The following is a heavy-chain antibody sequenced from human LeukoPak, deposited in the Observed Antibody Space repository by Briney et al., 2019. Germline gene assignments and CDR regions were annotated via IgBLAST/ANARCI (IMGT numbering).Heavy chain of an antibody. D-gene: IGHD2-15*01. V-gene: IGHV1-46*01. CDR3: AAEKRLYCSGGACYPDAFDI. CDR2: INPSGGST. J-gene: IGHJ3*02. Sequence: ASVKVSCKASGYTFTSYYMHWVRQAPGQGLEWMGIINPSGGSTSYAQKFQGRVTMTRDTSTSTVYMELSSLRSEDTALYYCAAEKRLYCSGGACYPDAFDIWGQGTMVTVSS. CDR1: GYTFTSYY.